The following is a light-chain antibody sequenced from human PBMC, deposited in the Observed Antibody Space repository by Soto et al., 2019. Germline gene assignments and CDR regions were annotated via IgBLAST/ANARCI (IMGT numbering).Light chain of an antibody. CDR3: QQRSNWPPN. Sequence: EIVLTQSPATLSLSPGERATLSCRASQSVSVYLAWYQQKPGQAPRLLIYDASNRATGIPVRFSGSGSGTDFTLTISSLEPEDFAVYYCQQRSNWPPNFGGGTKVDIK. CDR2: DAS. J-gene: IGKJ4*01. CDR1: QSVSVY. V-gene: IGKV3-11*01.